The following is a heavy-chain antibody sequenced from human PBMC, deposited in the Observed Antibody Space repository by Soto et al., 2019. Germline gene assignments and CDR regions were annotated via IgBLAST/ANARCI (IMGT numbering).Heavy chain of an antibody. V-gene: IGHV1-18*01. CDR2: ISAYNGNT. D-gene: IGHD1-20*01. Sequence: ASVKASCKAPGYTFTSSAISSVRQAPGQGLEWMGWISAYNGNTNYAQKLQGRVTMTTDTSTSTAYMELRSLRSDDTAVYYCARVDPRIVNWNPIGTAFAIWGQGTMVTVSS. CDR3: ARVDPRIVNWNPIGTAFAI. CDR1: GYTFTSSA. J-gene: IGHJ3*02.